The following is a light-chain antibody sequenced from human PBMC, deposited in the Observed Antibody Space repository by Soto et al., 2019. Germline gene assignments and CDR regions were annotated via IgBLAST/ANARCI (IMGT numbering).Light chain of an antibody. CDR3: QQYGSSPRT. J-gene: IGKJ1*01. Sequence: PGEGATLYCRASRGVSANYLAWYQQKPGQAPTLLIYGASIRAAGIPDRFSGSGSGTDFTLTIRRLEPEDFAVYYCQQYGSSPRTFGQGTKVEIK. CDR1: RGVSANY. V-gene: IGKV3-20*01. CDR2: GAS.